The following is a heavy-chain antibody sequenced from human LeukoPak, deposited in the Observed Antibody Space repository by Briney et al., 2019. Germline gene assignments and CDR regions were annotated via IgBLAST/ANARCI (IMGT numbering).Heavy chain of an antibody. D-gene: IGHD3-9*01. CDR1: GGTFSSYA. J-gene: IGHJ5*02. Sequence: ASVKVSCKASGGTFSSYAISWVRQAPGQGLEWMGGIIPIFGTANYAQKFQGRVTITADESTSTAYMELSSLRSEDTAVYYCARAAGYWNWFDPWGQGTLVTVSS. CDR2: IIPIFGTA. CDR3: ARAAGYWNWFDP. V-gene: IGHV1-69*13.